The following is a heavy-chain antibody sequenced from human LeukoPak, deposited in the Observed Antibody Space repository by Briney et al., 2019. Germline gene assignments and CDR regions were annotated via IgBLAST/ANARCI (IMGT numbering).Heavy chain of an antibody. Sequence: SETLSLTCTVSGDSINSDRYYWSWIRQPAGKGLEWVGHISTSGHTNYNSSLKSRVTISLDTSKDQFSLKLSSVTAADTAVYYCARMSEGATTLVSAFDIWGQGTMVTVSS. D-gene: IGHD1-26*01. CDR1: GDSINSDRYY. CDR3: ARMSEGATTLVSAFDI. CDR2: ISTSGHT. J-gene: IGHJ3*02. V-gene: IGHV4-61*09.